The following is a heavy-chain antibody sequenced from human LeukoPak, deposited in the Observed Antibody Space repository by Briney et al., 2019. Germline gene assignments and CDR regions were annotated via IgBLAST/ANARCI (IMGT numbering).Heavy chain of an antibody. CDR2: IKQDGSEK. D-gene: IGHD3-3*01. CDR3: AGGLRFLEYV. Sequence: GGSLRLSCAVSGFTFSNYWMSWVRQAPGKGLEWVAYIKQDGSEKYYVDSVKGRFTISRDNAKNSLYLQMNSLRAEDTAVYYCAGGLRFLEYVWGQGTTVTVSS. J-gene: IGHJ6*02. V-gene: IGHV3-7*01. CDR1: GFTFSNYW.